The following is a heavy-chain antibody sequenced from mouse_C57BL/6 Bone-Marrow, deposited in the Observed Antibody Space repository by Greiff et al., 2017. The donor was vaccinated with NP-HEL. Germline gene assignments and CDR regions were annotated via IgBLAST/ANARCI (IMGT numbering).Heavy chain of an antibody. CDR1: GYTFTGYW. CDR2: ILPGSGST. J-gene: IGHJ1*03. Sequence: VQLQQSGAELMKPGASVKLSCKATGYTFTGYWIEWVKQRPGHGLEWIGEILPGSGSTNSNDKFKGKATFTAATSSNTAYMQLSSLTTEDSAIYDCARCDSDWYFDVWGTGTTVTVSS. D-gene: IGHD2-4*01. CDR3: ARCDSDWYFDV. V-gene: IGHV1-9*01.